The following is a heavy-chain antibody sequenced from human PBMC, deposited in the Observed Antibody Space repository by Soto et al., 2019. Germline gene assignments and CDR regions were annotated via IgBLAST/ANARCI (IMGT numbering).Heavy chain of an antibody. CDR3: TRGNESASTDTAAF. D-gene: IGHD1-1*01. Sequence: QAGGSLRLSCAASGFTFSTYAMTWVRQAPGKGLEWVSAISGSGSTTHYADPVKGRFTISRDNSKSTLYLQMNSLRAEDTALYFCTRGNESASTDTAAFWGQGTLVTVSS. J-gene: IGHJ4*02. CDR1: GFTFSTYA. V-gene: IGHV3-23*01. CDR2: ISGSGSTT.